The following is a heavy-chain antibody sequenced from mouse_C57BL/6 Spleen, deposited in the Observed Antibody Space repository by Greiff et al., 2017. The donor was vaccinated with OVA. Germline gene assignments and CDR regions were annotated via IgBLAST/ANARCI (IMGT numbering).Heavy chain of an antibody. Sequence: VKLVESGAELVKPGASVKLSCKASGYTFTEYTIHWVKQRSGQGLEWIGWFYPGSGSIKYNEKFKDKATLTADKSSSTVYMELSRLTSEDSAVYFCARHEEAYYSNWGAMDYWGQGTSVTVSS. CDR3: ARHEEAYYSNWGAMDY. CDR1: GYTFTEYT. D-gene: IGHD2-5*01. J-gene: IGHJ4*01. V-gene: IGHV1-62-2*01. CDR2: FYPGSGSI.